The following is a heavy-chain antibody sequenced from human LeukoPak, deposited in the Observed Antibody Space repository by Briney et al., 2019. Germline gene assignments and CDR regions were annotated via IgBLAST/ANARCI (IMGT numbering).Heavy chain of an antibody. J-gene: IGHJ4*02. CDR2: ISGDGGTA. Sequence: GGSLRLSCAASGFTFDDYPMHWVRQVPGKGLEWISLISGDGGTAYYADSCKGRFTISRDSSKNSLFLQMNSLRTEDTALYYCAKDYYWGQGTLVTVSS. CDR3: AKDYY. CDR1: GFTFDDYP. V-gene: IGHV3-43*02.